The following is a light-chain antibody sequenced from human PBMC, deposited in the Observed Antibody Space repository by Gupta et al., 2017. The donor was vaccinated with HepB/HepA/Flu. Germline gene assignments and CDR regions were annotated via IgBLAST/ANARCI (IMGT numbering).Light chain of an antibody. CDR3: QQNYTYSRT. J-gene: IGKJ1*01. CDR1: QSINKW. CDR2: KAS. V-gene: IGKV1-5*03. Sequence: DIQMTQSPSTLSASVGDRVTITCRASQSINKWLSWYQQKPGKAPNLLIYKASSLQSGVPSKFSASRSGTHFTLTISSLQPDDFATYYCQQNYTYSRTFGQGTKVEIK.